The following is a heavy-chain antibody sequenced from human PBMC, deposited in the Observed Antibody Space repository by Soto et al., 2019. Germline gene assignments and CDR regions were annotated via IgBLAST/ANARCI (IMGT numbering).Heavy chain of an antibody. D-gene: IGHD3-3*01. Sequence: QVQLVQSGAEVKKPGASVKVSCKASGYTFTSYGISWVRQAPGQGLEWMGWISAYNGNTNYAQKLQGRVTITTDTTKSQAYREMRSLRSDNTAVYYWGRERFFGVFTHFYYYGRDVGAQGTTVPVS. CDR2: ISAYNGNT. CDR3: GRERFFGVFTHFYYYGRDV. CDR1: GYTFTSYG. J-gene: IGHJ6*01. V-gene: IGHV1-18*04.